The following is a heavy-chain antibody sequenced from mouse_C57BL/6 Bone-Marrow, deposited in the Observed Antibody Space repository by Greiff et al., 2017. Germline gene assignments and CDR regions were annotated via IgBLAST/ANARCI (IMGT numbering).Heavy chain of an antibody. V-gene: IGHV1-20*01. Sequence: VQLKESGPELVKPGDSVKISCKASGYSFTGYFMNWVMQSHGKSLEWIGRINPYNGDTFYNQKFKGKATLTVDKSSSTAHMELRSLTSEDSAVYYCARWYYGSSHWYFDVWGTGTTVTVSS. J-gene: IGHJ1*03. D-gene: IGHD1-1*01. CDR1: GYSFTGYF. CDR3: ARWYYGSSHWYFDV. CDR2: INPYNGDT.